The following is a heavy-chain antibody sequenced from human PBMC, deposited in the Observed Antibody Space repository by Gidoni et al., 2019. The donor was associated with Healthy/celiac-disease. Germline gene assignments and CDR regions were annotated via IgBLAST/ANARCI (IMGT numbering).Heavy chain of an antibody. D-gene: IGHD6-13*01. CDR1: GSSFTSYW. CDR3: ARHRRYSSSWYADY. J-gene: IGHJ4*02. Sequence: EVQLVQSGPEVKKPGEPLKFSGKGSGSSFTSYWIGWVRQMPGKGLEWMGIIYPGDSDTRYSPSFQGQVTISADKSISTAYLQWSSLKASDTAMYYCARHRRYSSSWYADYWGQGTLVTVSS. CDR2: IYPGDSDT. V-gene: IGHV5-51*01.